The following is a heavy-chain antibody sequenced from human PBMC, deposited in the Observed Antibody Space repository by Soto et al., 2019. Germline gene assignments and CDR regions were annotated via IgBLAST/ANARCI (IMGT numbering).Heavy chain of an antibody. V-gene: IGHV4-38-2*02. Sequence: SETLSLTCAVSGYSISSGYYWGWIRQPPGKGLEWIGSIYHSGSTYYNPSLKSRVTISVDTSKNQFSLKLSSVTAADTAVYYCARDLASTGRDFDYWGQGTLVTVSS. CDR2: IYHSGST. D-gene: IGHD3-10*01. CDR1: GYSISSGYY. J-gene: IGHJ4*02. CDR3: ARDLASTGRDFDY.